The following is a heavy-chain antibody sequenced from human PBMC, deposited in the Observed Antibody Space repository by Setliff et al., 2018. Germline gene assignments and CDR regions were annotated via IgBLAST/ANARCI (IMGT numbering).Heavy chain of an antibody. J-gene: IGHJ3*02. V-gene: IGHV4-34*01. CDR3: ARDPLTTNRRRAFDI. CDR1: GGSFSGYY. CDR2: INHSGST. D-gene: IGHD4-17*01. Sequence: SETLSLTCAVYGGSFSGYYWSWIRQPPGKGLEWIGEINHSGSTNYNPSLKSRVTISVDTSKNQSSLKLSSVTAADTAVYYCARDPLTTNRRRAFDIWGQGTMVTVSS.